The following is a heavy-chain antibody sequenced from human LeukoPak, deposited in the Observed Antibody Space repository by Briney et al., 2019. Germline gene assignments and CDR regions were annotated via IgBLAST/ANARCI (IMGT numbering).Heavy chain of an antibody. V-gene: IGHV1-18*04. Sequence: GASVKVSCKTSGYNFTNYGISWVRQAPGQGLEWMGWISAYNGNTNYAQKLQGRVTMTTDTSTSTAYMELRSLRSDDTAVYYCARGDCSSTSCKHTDWFDPWGQGTLVTVSS. J-gene: IGHJ5*02. CDR3: ARGDCSSTSCKHTDWFDP. CDR2: ISAYNGNT. CDR1: GYNFTNYG. D-gene: IGHD2-2*01.